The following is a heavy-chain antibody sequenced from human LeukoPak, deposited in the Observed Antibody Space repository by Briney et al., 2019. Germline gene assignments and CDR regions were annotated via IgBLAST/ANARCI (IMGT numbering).Heavy chain of an antibody. D-gene: IGHD3-22*01. J-gene: IGHJ4*02. CDR1: GFTFSSYG. V-gene: IGHV3-33*01. CDR2: IWYDGSNK. CDR3: ARGFYYDSSGYYVYYFDY. Sequence: GGSLRLSCAASGFTFSSYGMRWVRQAPGKGLEWVAVIWYDGSNKYYADSVKGRFTISRDNSKNTLYLQMNSLRAEDTAVYYCARGFYYDSSGYYVYYFDYWGQGTLVTVSS.